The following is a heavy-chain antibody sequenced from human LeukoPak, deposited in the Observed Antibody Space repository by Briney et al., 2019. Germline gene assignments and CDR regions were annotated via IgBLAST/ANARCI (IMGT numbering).Heavy chain of an antibody. J-gene: IGHJ6*02. CDR1: GFTFSSYA. CDR3: AKALLTPDVDIARDYGLDV. Sequence: PGGSLRLSCAASGFTFSSYAMSWVRQAPGQGLEWVSAIGASASSTYYAGSVMGGFTISRDNSKNTLYLQMNSLTAEDTALYYFAKALLTPDVDIARDYGLDVWGLGTTATVSS. V-gene: IGHV3-23*01. CDR2: IGASASST. D-gene: IGHD5-12*01.